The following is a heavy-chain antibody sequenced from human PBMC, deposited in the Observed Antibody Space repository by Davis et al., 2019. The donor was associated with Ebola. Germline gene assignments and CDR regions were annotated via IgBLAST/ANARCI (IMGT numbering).Heavy chain of an antibody. J-gene: IGHJ3*01. Sequence: PGGSLRLSCTASGFTFSDYWMSWVRQAPGKGLEWVANIKPDGSEKYSVDSVKGRFTISRDNAKNSLYLQMNSLRADDTAVYYCARGDYYDSSGYYLTFTDAFDVWGQGTMVTVSS. CDR2: IKPDGSEK. D-gene: IGHD3-22*01. CDR1: GFTFSDYW. CDR3: ARGDYYDSSGYYLTFTDAFDV. V-gene: IGHV3-7*03.